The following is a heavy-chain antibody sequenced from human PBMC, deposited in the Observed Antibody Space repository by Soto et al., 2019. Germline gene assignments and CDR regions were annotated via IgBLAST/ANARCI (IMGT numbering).Heavy chain of an antibody. CDR2: ISSSSSTI. CDR1: GFTFSSYS. D-gene: IGHD4-17*01. CDR3: ARDQDGEGGKSYFDY. J-gene: IGHJ4*02. Sequence: EVQLVESGGGLVQPGGSLRLSCAASGFTFSSYSMNWVRQAPGKGLEWVSYISSSSSTIYYADSVKGRFTISRDNAKNSVCLQMNSLRAEDTAVYYCARDQDGEGGKSYFDYWGQGTLVTVSS. V-gene: IGHV3-48*01.